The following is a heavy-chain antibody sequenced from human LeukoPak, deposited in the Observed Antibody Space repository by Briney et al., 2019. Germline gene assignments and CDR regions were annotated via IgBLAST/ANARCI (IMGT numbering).Heavy chain of an antibody. CDR3: VRGSTLRHYQY. CDR2: IYYSGST. V-gene: IGHV4-39*01. D-gene: IGHD3-16*01. Sequence: SETLPLTCTVSGGSISSSTYYWGWIRRPPGKGLEWIGSIYYSGSTYYNPSLKSRTTVSVDTSKNQFSLKLSSVTAADTAVYYCVRGSTLRHYQYWGQGTLVTVSS. CDR1: GGSISSSTYY. J-gene: IGHJ4*02.